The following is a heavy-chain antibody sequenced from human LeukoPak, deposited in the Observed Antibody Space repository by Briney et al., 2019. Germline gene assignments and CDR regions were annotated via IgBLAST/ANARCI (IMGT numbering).Heavy chain of an antibody. V-gene: IGHV1-46*01. Sequence: ASVKVSCKASGYTFTSYYMHWVRQAPGQGLEWMGIINPNAGTTSYAQKFQGRVTVTRDTSTSTVYMELSSLRSEDKAVYYCARDLSGGKLRYFDWLPPDYWGQGTLVTVSS. CDR2: INPNAGTT. CDR3: ARDLSGGKLRYFDWLPPDY. CDR1: GYTFTSYY. J-gene: IGHJ4*02. D-gene: IGHD3-9*01.